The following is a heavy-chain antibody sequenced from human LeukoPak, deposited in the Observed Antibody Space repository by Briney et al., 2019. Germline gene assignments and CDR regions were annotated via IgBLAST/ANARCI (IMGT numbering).Heavy chain of an antibody. V-gene: IGHV1-2*02. J-gene: IGHJ4*02. D-gene: IGHD2-2*01. Sequence: ASAKPSCEASGYTLTGYDMHTGTGAPGPGRGGLGGINPNSGVTNYAQKFQGRVTITWDTSIRTAYMELSRLRSDDTAVYYCATALPDSVVVPAAFLYFDYWGQGTLVTVST. CDR1: GYTLTGYD. CDR3: ATALPDSVVVPAAFLYFDY. CDR2: INPNSGVT.